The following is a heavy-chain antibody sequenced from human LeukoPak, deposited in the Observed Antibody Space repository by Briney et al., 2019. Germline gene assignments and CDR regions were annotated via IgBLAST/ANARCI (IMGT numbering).Heavy chain of an antibody. CDR3: ARRGQARGYNYFDY. V-gene: IGHV4-39*07. CDR2: IYYTGTT. J-gene: IGHJ4*02. CDR1: GDSISSGNYY. D-gene: IGHD3-10*01. Sequence: SETLSLTCTVSGDSISSGNYYWGWIRQPPGKGLEWIASIYYTGTTYYYPSLTSRVTISVDTSKNQFSLKLSSVTAADTAVYYCARRGQARGYNYFDYWGQGTLVTVSS.